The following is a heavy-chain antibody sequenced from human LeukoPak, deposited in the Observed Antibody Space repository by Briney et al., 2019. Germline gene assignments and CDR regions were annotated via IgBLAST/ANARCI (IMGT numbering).Heavy chain of an antibody. V-gene: IGHV3-64*01. CDR2: ISSNGGST. J-gene: IGHJ4*02. CDR1: GFTFSSCA. D-gene: IGHD2-15*01. CDR3: ARGLDMEVIDY. Sequence: GGSLRLSCAASGFTFSSCAMHWVRQAPGKGLEYVSAISSNGGSTYYANSVKGRFTISRDNSKNTLYLQMGSLRAEDMAVYYCARGLDMEVIDYWGQGTLVTVSS.